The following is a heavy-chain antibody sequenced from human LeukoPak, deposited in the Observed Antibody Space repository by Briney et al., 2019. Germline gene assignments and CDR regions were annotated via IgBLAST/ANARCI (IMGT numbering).Heavy chain of an antibody. CDR1: GGSISSYY. V-gene: IGHV4-59*01. CDR2: IYYSGST. D-gene: IGHD1-7*01. Sequence: SETLSLTCTVSGGSISSYYWSWIWQPPGKGLEWIGYIYYSGSTNYNPSLKSRVTISVDTSKNQFSLKLSSVTAADTAVYYCARDNWNYGSSMDVWGQGTTVTVSS. CDR3: ARDNWNYGSSMDV. J-gene: IGHJ6*02.